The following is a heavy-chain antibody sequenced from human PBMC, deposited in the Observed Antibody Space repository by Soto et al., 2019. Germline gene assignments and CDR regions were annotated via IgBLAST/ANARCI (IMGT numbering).Heavy chain of an antibody. CDR1: RYTFISYD. CDR3: ARGQVVWWNAAPLGLHDVEV. CDR2: MNPTSGNT. J-gene: IGHJ6*02. Sequence: ASVKVSCKASRYTFISYDINWVRQATGQGLEWMGWMNPTSGNTGYAQKFQGRITMTRNTSINTAYMELSSLRSEHRAVYHCARGQVVWWNAAPLGLHDVEVWGQGTTVTV. V-gene: IGHV1-8*01. D-gene: IGHD3-16*01.